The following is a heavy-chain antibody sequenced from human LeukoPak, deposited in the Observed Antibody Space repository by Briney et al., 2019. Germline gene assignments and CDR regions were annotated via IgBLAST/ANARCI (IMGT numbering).Heavy chain of an antibody. J-gene: IGHJ4*02. CDR3: ARGTQGGSSLVLDY. CDR1: GGSISSGGYS. Sequence: PSQTLSLTCAVSGGSISSGGYSWSWIRQPPGKGLEWIGYIYHSGSTYYNPSLKSRVTISVDRSKNQFSLKLSSVTAADTAVYYCARGTQGGSSLVLDYWGRGTLVTVSS. CDR2: IYHSGST. V-gene: IGHV4-30-2*01. D-gene: IGHD6-13*01.